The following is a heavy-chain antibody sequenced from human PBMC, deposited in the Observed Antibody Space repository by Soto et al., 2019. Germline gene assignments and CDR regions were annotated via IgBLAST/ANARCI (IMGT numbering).Heavy chain of an antibody. V-gene: IGHV4-59*02. CDR2: LYYGRSA. D-gene: IGHD3-22*01. CDR1: GDSVSSYY. J-gene: IGHJ4*02. CDR3: ALRSMAVVPEY. Sequence: QVQLQESGPGLVKPSETLSLTCAVSGDSVSSYYCMWIRQPPGKGLESIGYLYYGRSANYNHSLKSRVTLSVDTSTNECSLTLSSMTAADTAVYCCALRSMAVVPEYWGQGTLVTVSS.